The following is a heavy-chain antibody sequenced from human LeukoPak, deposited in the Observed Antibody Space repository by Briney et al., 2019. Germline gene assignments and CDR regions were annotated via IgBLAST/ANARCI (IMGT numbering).Heavy chain of an antibody. J-gene: IGHJ4*02. CDR3: ATVPGYGSGSYFYFDN. Sequence: SETLSLTCTVSGGSISSGSYYWSWIRQPAGKGLEWIGRIYTSGSTNYNPSLKSRVTISVDTSKNQFSLKLSSVTAADTAVYYCATVPGYGSGSYFYFDNWGQGTLVSVSS. CDR2: IYTSGST. CDR1: GGSISSGSYY. D-gene: IGHD3-10*01. V-gene: IGHV4-61*02.